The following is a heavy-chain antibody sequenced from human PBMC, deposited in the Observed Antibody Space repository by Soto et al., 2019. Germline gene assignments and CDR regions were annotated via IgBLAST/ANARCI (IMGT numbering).Heavy chain of an antibody. CDR3: ARVNCSSTSCYGLTPSSYYYYYYMDV. CDR2: MNPNSGNT. Sequence: ASVKVSCKASGYTFTSYDINWVRQATGQGLEWMGWMNPNSGNTGYAQKFQGRVTMTRNTSISTAYMELGSLRSEDTAVYYCARVNCSSTSCYGLTPSSYYYYYYMDVWGKGTTVTVSS. D-gene: IGHD2-2*01. J-gene: IGHJ6*03. CDR1: GYTFTSYD. V-gene: IGHV1-8*01.